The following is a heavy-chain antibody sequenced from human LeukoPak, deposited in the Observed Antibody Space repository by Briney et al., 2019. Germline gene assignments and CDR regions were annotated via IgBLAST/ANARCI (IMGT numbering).Heavy chain of an antibody. V-gene: IGHV3-30*04. CDR2: ISYDGSNK. CDR3: ARAITNYGYIFDY. CDR1: GFTFSSYA. D-gene: IGHD5-18*01. Sequence: GGSLRLSCAASGFTFSSYAMHWVRQAPGKGLEWVAVISYDGSNKYYADSVKGRFTISRDNSKNTLYLQMNSLRAEDTAVYYCARAITNYGYIFDYWGQGTLVTVSS. J-gene: IGHJ4*02.